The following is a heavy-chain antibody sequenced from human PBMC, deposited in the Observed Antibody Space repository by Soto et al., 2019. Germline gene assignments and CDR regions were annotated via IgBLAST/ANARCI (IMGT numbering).Heavy chain of an antibody. CDR3: AKDSSSTMIVVVITYTDY. V-gene: IGHV3-23*01. CDR1: GVTFCSYA. J-gene: IGHJ4*02. D-gene: IGHD3-22*01. Sequence: PWGSLRLSCAACGVTFCSYAVSWVRQAPGKGLEWVSAISGSGISTYYADSVKGRFTISRDNSKNTLYLQMNSLRAEDTAVYYCAKDSSSTMIVVVITYTDYWGQGTLVTVSS. CDR2: ISGSGIST.